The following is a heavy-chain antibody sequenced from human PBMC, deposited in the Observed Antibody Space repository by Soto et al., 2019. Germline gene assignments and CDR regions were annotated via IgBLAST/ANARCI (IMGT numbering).Heavy chain of an antibody. CDR3: ATGLYSSGRDDAFDI. CDR1: GFTFSSYG. D-gene: IGHD6-19*01. J-gene: IGHJ3*02. Sequence: QVQLVESGGGVVQPGRSLRLSCAASGFTFSSYGMHWVRQAPGKGLEWVALISYDGTTRYYADSVQGRFTISRDNSKITLYLQMNSLRAEDTAVYYCATGLYSSGRDDAFDIWGQGTTVTVSS. CDR2: ISYDGTTR. V-gene: IGHV3-30*03.